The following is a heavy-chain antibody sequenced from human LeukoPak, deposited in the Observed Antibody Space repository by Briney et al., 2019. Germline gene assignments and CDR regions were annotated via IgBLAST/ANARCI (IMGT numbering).Heavy chain of an antibody. J-gene: IGHJ6*03. Sequence: GGSLRLSCAASGFTLSSYSMNWVRQAPGKGLEWVSSISSSSSYRYYADSVKGRFTISRDNAKNSLYLQMNSLRAEDTAVYYCTRDPYSGNYGNYYYYYMDVWDKGTTVTISS. V-gene: IGHV3-21*01. CDR1: GFTLSSYS. CDR3: TRDPYSGNYGNYYYYYMDV. CDR2: ISSSSSYR. D-gene: IGHD1-26*01.